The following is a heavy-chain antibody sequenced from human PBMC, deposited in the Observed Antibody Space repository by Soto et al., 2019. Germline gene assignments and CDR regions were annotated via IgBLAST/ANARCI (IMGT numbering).Heavy chain of an antibody. CDR1: GFTFSSFG. V-gene: IGHV3-33*08. CDR2: IWYDGSKK. CDR3: ARDASYYSLWSGYYPSRNGMDV. Sequence: HPGGSLRLSCAASGFTFSSFGMHWVRQAPGKGLEWGSLIWYDGSKKSYGDSVKGRFTISRDNSRNTVYLQMNSLRADDTAVYYCARDASYYSLWSGYYPSRNGMDVWGQGTTVTVSS. J-gene: IGHJ6*02. D-gene: IGHD3-3*01.